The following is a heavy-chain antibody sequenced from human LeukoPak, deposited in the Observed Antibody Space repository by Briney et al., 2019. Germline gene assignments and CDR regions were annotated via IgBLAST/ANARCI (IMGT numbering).Heavy chain of an antibody. J-gene: IGHJ6*03. CDR2: INPNSGGT. CDR3: ARAEYDFWSGYYPGVDYYYMDV. D-gene: IGHD3-3*01. V-gene: IGHV1-2*02. CDR1: GYTFTGYY. Sequence: ASVKVSCKASGYTFTGYYMHWVRQAPGQGLEWMGWINPNSGGTNYAQKFQGRVTMTRDTPISTAYMELSRLRSDDTAVYYCARAEYDFWSGYYPGVDYYYMDVWGKGTTVTVSS.